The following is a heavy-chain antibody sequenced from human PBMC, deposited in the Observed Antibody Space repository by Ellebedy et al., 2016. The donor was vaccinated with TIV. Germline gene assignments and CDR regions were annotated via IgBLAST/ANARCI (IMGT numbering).Heavy chain of an antibody. CDR1: GYTFTRNY. D-gene: IGHD5-24*01. J-gene: IGHJ6*02. V-gene: IGHV1-46*04. CDR2: INPSGGST. CDR3: ARVMEMATTTYGMDV. Sequence: AASVKVSCKASGYTFTRNYMHWVRQAPGQGLEWMGIINPSGGSTSYAQQLQGRVTMTRDTSTSTVYMELSSLRSEDTAVYYCARVMEMATTTYGMDVWGQGTTVTVSS.